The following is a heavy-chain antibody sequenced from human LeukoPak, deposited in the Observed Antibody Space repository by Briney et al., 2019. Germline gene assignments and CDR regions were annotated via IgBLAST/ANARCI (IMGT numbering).Heavy chain of an antibody. V-gene: IGHV3-7*01. CDR3: AKDGDILTGYYTFDI. J-gene: IGHJ3*02. CDR2: IKQDGSEK. D-gene: IGHD3-9*01. Sequence: GGSLRLSCAACGFTFSSYWMSWVRQAPGKGLEWVANIKQDGSEKYYVDSVKGRCTISRDNAKNSLYLQMNSLRAEDTAVYYCAKDGDILTGYYTFDIWGQGTMVTVSS. CDR1: GFTFSSYW.